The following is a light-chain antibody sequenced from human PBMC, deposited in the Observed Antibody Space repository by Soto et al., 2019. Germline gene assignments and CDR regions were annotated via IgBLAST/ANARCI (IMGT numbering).Light chain of an antibody. CDR3: QQYNNWPRT. CDR2: GAS. CDR1: QSVSRN. J-gene: IGKJ1*01. Sequence: EIVMTQSPATLSVSPGERATLSCRASQSVSRNLAWYQQKPGQAPRLLIYGASTRDTGIPARFSGSGSGTEFTLTISSLQSEDFAVYYCQQYNNWPRTFGEGTKVQIK. V-gene: IGKV3-15*01.